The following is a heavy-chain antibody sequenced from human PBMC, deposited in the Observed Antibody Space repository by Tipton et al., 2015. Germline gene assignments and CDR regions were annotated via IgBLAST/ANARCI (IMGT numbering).Heavy chain of an antibody. Sequence: TLSLTCTVSGGSISGSHWYWFRQPAGKGLEWIGGVSTSGSTNYNSSLKSRVTTSVDTSKNQFSLRLTSVTAADTAVYYCASNYSPYNFDYWGQGILVTVSS. CDR1: GGSISGSH. D-gene: IGHD4-11*01. CDR2: VSTSGST. CDR3: ASNYSPYNFDY. V-gene: IGHV4-4*07. J-gene: IGHJ4*02.